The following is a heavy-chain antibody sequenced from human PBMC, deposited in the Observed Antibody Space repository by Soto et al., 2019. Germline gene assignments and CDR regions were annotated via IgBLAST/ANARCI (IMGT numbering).Heavy chain of an antibody. CDR3: ARDWSSGYSDI. D-gene: IGHD3-22*01. J-gene: IGHJ3*02. V-gene: IGHV3-33*01. CDR2: IWHDGSNK. Sequence: GGSLRLSCTASGFTFSSYGIHWVRQAPGKGLEWVALIWHDGSNKYYSDSVKGRFTISRDNSKNTLYLQMNSLRAEDTTVYYCARDWSSGYSDIWGQGTMVTVSS. CDR1: GFTFSSYG.